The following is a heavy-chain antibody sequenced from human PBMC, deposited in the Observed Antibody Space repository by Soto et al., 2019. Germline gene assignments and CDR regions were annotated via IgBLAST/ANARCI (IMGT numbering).Heavy chain of an antibody. D-gene: IGHD6-13*01. CDR3: ARAAAAGTDWFDP. CDR2: IYYSGST. V-gene: IGHV4-30-4*01. J-gene: IGHJ5*02. Sequence: SETLSLTCTVSGGSISSGDYYWSWIRQPPGKGLEWIGYIYYSGSTYYSPSLKSRVTISVDTSKNQFSLKLSSVTAADTAVYYCARAAAAGTDWFDPWGQGTLVTVSS. CDR1: GGSISSGDYY.